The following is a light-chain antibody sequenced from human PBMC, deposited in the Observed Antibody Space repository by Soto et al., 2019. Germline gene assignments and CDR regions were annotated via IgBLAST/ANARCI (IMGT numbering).Light chain of an antibody. Sequence: DIQMTQSPSTLSASLGDTVTFTCRASQSFSGWLAWYQQKPGKAPKLLIYKASTLKSGVPSRFSGSGSGTDFTLTISRLEPEDFAVYYCQQYGSSPETFGQGTKVDIK. J-gene: IGKJ1*01. CDR3: QQYGSSPET. CDR2: KAS. V-gene: IGKV1-5*03. CDR1: QSFSGW.